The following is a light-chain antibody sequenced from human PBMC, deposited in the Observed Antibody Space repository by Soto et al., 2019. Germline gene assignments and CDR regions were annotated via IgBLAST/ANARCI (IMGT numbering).Light chain of an antibody. CDR3: QQRSNSPFT. V-gene: IGKV3-11*01. Sequence: EIVLTQSPATLSLSPRERATLSCRASQSVSTYLAWYQQKPGQAPRLLIYDASNRATGTPARVSGSGSGTDSALTISSLEPEDYAVYYCQQRSNSPFTFGGGTKVEIK. CDR1: QSVSTY. J-gene: IGKJ4*01. CDR2: DAS.